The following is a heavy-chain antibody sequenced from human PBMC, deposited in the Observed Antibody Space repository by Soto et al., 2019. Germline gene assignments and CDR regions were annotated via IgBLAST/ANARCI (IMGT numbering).Heavy chain of an antibody. J-gene: IGHJ4*02. CDR2: ITDSGGST. Sequence: LXLSFAAPGFTFNNYGMSWVRQAPGKGLEWVSAITDSGGSTYYADSVKGRFTISRDNSKNTVYLQMNSLRAEDTDVYYCAKAATVVTLYYFDYWGQGTLVTVSS. CDR1: GFTFNNYG. D-gene: IGHD4-17*01. CDR3: AKAATVVTLYYFDY. V-gene: IGHV3-23*01.